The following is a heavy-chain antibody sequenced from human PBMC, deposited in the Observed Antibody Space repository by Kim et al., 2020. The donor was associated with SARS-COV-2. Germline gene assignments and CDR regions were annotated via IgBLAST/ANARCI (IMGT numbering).Heavy chain of an antibody. CDR3: ARDRVKYSLNFDY. D-gene: IGHD6-6*01. V-gene: IGHV3-11*06. J-gene: IGHJ4*02. Sequence: YAGSVKGRFTISRDNAKNSLYLQMNSLRAEDTAVYYCARDRVKYSLNFDYWGQGTLVTVSS.